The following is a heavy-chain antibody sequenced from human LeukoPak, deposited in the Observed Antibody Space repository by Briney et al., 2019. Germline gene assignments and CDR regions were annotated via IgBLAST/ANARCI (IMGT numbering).Heavy chain of an antibody. CDR1: GGSISSSSYY. CDR3: ASHLDVGLVLIYYYMDV. CDR2: IYYSGST. J-gene: IGHJ6*03. Sequence: SETLSLTCTVSGGSISSSSYYWGWIRQPPGKGLEWIGSIYYSGSTYYNPSLKSRVTISVDTSKNQFSLKLSSVTAADTAVYYCASHLDVGLVLIYYYMDVWGKGTTVTVSS. D-gene: IGHD6-19*01. V-gene: IGHV4-39*01.